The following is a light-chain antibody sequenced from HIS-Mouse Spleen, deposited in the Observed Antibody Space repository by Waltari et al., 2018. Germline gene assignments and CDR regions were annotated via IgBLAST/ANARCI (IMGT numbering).Light chain of an antibody. CDR2: EGS. Sequence: QSALTQPASVSGSPGQSITISCTGTSSDVGRYNLVSWYQQHPGKAPKLMIYEGSKRPSGVSNRFSGAKSGHTASLTISGFQAEYEADYYCCSYAGSSPYVVFGGGTKLTVL. CDR3: CSYAGSSPYVV. J-gene: IGLJ2*01. CDR1: SSDVGRYNL. V-gene: IGLV2-23*01.